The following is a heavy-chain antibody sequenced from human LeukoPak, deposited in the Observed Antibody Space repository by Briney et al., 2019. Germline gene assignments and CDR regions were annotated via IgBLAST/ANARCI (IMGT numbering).Heavy chain of an antibody. Sequence: SQTLSLTCTVSGGSISSGSYYWSWIRQPAGKGLEWIGRIYTSGSTNYNPSLKSRVTISVDTSQNQFSLELSSVTAADTAVYYCARDSSVGTGWFDPWGQGTLVTVSS. CDR2: IYTSGST. CDR3: ARDSSVGTGWFDP. D-gene: IGHD2-21*02. J-gene: IGHJ5*02. V-gene: IGHV4-61*02. CDR1: GGSISSGSYY.